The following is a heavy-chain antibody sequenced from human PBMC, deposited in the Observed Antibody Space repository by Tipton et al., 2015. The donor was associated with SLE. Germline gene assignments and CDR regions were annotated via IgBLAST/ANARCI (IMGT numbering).Heavy chain of an antibody. CDR1: GYTFTGYY. J-gene: IGHJ6*02. Sequence: QLVQSGAEVKKPGASVKVSCKASGYTFTGYYMHWVRQAPGQGLEWMGWINPNSGGTNYAQNFQGRVTMTRDTSISTAYMELSRLRSDDTAVYYCARDPPSSGGMDVWGQGTTVTVSS. D-gene: IGHD3-10*01. CDR2: INPNSGGT. CDR3: ARDPPSSGGMDV. V-gene: IGHV1-2*02.